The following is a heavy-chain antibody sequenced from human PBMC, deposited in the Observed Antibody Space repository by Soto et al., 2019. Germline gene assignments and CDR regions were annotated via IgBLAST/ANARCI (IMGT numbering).Heavy chain of an antibody. CDR1: GYTFTSYG. CDR3: ARDPVAATGDNWFNS. CDR2: ISAYNGNT. Sequence: ASEKVSSKASGYTFTSYGTSWVRQAPGQELEWMGWISAYNGNTNYAQKLQGRVTMTTHTSTSKAYTELRILRSEGTAVYSCARDPVAATGDNWFNSWGQGTLVTVSS. D-gene: IGHD6-19*01. J-gene: IGHJ5*01. V-gene: IGHV1-18*04.